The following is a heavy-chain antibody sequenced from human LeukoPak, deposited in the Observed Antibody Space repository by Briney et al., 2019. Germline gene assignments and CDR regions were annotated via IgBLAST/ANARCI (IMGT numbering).Heavy chain of an antibody. J-gene: IGHJ5*02. CDR2: IYYSGST. CDR3: AGIWSGYPNWFDP. CDR1: GGSISSSSYY. V-gene: IGHV4-39*01. D-gene: IGHD3-3*01. Sequence: SETLSLTCTVSGGSISSSSYYWGWVRQPRGKGLEWIGTIYYSGSTYYNPSLKRRLTISVDTSKNQFSLKLSSVTAADTAVYYCAGIWSGYPNWFDPWGQGTLVTVSS.